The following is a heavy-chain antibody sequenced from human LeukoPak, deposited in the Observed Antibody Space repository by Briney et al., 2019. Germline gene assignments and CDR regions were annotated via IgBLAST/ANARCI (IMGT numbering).Heavy chain of an antibody. V-gene: IGHV1-8*03. J-gene: IGHJ4*02. Sequence: ASVKVSCKASGYTFTSYDINWVRQATGQGLEWMGWMNPNSGNTGYAQKFQGRVTTTRNTSISTAYMELSSLRSEDTAVYYCARRPYSNYDFDYWGQGTLVTVSS. CDR1: GYTFTSYD. CDR2: MNPNSGNT. D-gene: IGHD4-11*01. CDR3: ARRPYSNYDFDY.